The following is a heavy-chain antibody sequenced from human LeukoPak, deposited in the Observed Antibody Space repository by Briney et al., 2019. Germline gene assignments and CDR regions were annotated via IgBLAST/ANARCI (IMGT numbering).Heavy chain of an antibody. CDR1: GYTFTGYY. Sequence: ASVKVSCKASGYTFTGYYMHWVRQAPGQGLEWMGWINPNSGGTNYAQKFQGRVTMTRDTSISTAYMELSRLRSDGTAVYYCARGGITYNWNYNNWFDPWGQGTLVTVSS. CDR2: INPNSGGT. J-gene: IGHJ5*02. D-gene: IGHD1-7*01. V-gene: IGHV1-2*02. CDR3: ARGGITYNWNYNNWFDP.